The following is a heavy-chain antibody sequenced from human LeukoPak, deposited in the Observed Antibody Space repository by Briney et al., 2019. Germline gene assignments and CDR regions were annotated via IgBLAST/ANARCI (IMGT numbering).Heavy chain of an antibody. CDR3: ARDAEDCTNGVCYTFDY. Sequence: ASVKVSCKASGYTLTGYYMHWVRQAPGQGLEWMGWINPNSGGTNYAQKFQGRVTMTRDTSISTAYMKLSRLRSDDTAVYYCARDAEDCTNGVCYTFDYWGQGTLVTVSS. J-gene: IGHJ4*02. V-gene: IGHV1-2*02. D-gene: IGHD2-8*01. CDR2: INPNSGGT. CDR1: GYTLTGYY.